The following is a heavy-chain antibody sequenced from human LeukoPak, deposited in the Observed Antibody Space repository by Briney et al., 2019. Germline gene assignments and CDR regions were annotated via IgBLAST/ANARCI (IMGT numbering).Heavy chain of an antibody. CDR1: GDSVSNNSA. J-gene: IGHJ6*02. D-gene: IGHD2-8*01. Sequence: SQTLSLTCAISGDSVSNNSAWHWIRQSPSRGLEWLGRTYYRSNWYNEYAVSVKSRITINADTSKNQFSLQLNSVTPEDTAVYYCARRGYAYGVDVWGQGTTVTVSS. V-gene: IGHV6-1*01. CDR2: TYYRSNWYN. CDR3: ARRGYAYGVDV.